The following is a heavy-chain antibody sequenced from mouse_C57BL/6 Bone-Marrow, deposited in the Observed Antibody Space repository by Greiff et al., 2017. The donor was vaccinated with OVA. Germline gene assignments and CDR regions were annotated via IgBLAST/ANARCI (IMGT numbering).Heavy chain of an antibody. CDR3: ARDDYDGFAY. CDR1: GYTFTSYT. Sequence: VQLQQSGAELARPGASVTMSCKASGYTFTSYTMHWVKQRPGQGLEWIGYINPSSGYTKYNQKFKDKATLTADKSSSTAYMQLSSLTSEDSAVYYCARDDYDGFAYWGQGTLVTVSA. D-gene: IGHD2-4*01. V-gene: IGHV1-4*01. J-gene: IGHJ3*01. CDR2: INPSSGYT.